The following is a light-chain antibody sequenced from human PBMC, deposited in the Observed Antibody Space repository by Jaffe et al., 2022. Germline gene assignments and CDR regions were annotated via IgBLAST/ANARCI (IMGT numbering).Light chain of an antibody. CDR1: KLGDKY. V-gene: IGLV3-1*01. Sequence: SYELTQPPSVSVSPGQTASITCSGDKLGDKYACWYQQKPGQSPVLVIYQDNKRPSGIPERFSGSNSGNTATLTISGTQAMDEADYYCQAWDNSTVGDVVFGGGTKLTVL. CDR3: QAWDNSTVGDVV. J-gene: IGLJ2*01. CDR2: QDN.